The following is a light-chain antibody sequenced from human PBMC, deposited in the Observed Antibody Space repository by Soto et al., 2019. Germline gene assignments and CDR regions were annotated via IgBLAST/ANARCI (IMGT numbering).Light chain of an antibody. V-gene: IGKV3-20*01. CDR1: QSVSNSY. J-gene: IGKJ5*01. CDR3: QQYGSSPPIT. CDR2: CAA. Sequence: EIVLTQSTGTLSLFPGERATLSCRASQSVSNSYLAWYQQKPGQAPRLLIYCAATRATGIPDRFSGSGSGTDFILTISRLEPEDVAVYYCQQYGSSPPITFGQGTRLEIK.